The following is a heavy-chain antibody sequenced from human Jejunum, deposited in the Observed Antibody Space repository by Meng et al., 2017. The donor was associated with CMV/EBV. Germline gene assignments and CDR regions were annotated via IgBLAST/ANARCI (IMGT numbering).Heavy chain of an antibody. D-gene: IGHD1-26*01. CDR1: GFTFSSYW. CDR3: ARFSIVGATNAFDI. J-gene: IGHJ3*02. V-gene: IGHV3-53*01. CDR2: VYIGDST. Sequence: SGFTFSSYWMSWVRQAPGKGLEWVSSVYIGDSTDYADSVRGRFTIFRDNPKNTLNLQMNNLRAEDTALYYCARFSIVGATNAFDIWGQGTMVTVSS.